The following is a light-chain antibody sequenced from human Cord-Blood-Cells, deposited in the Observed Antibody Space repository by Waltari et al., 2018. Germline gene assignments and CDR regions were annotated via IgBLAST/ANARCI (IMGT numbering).Light chain of an antibody. J-gene: IGLJ2*01. V-gene: IGLV1-51*01. CDR1: ISTIGNNY. CDR2: DNN. Sequence: QSVLTQPPSVSAAPGPKVTISCSGSISTIGNNYVSWYQQLPGTAPKHLIYDNNKRPSGIPDRFSGSKSGTSATLGITGLQTGDEADYYCGTWDSSLSAVFGGGTKLTVL. CDR3: GTWDSSLSAV.